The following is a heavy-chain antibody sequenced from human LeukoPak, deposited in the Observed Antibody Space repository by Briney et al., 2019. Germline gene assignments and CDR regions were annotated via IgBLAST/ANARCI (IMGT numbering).Heavy chain of an antibody. D-gene: IGHD3-22*01. Sequence: GGSLRLSCAASGFTFTNYAMSWVRQAPGKGLEWVSAIGGSGGGTYYADSVKGRSTISRDNSKNTLYLQMTGLRAEDTAIYYCAKTPETHYYDFSGYYYYFDYWGQGTLVTVSS. V-gene: IGHV3-23*01. J-gene: IGHJ4*02. CDR3: AKTPETHYYDFSGYYYYFDY. CDR2: IGGSGGGT. CDR1: GFTFTNYA.